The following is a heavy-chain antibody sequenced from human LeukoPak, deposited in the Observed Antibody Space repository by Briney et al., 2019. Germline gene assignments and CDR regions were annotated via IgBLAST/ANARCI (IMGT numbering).Heavy chain of an antibody. J-gene: IGHJ6*02. Sequence: PGRSLRLSCAASGFTFSSYGMRWVRQAPGKGLEWVAVIWYDGSNKYYADSVKGRFTISRDNSKNTLYLQMNSLRAEDTAVYYCAREGYSYGSGNYYYYGMDVWGQGTTVTVSS. CDR1: GFTFSSYG. CDR2: IWYDGSNK. V-gene: IGHV3-33*01. D-gene: IGHD5-18*01. CDR3: AREGYSYGSGNYYYYGMDV.